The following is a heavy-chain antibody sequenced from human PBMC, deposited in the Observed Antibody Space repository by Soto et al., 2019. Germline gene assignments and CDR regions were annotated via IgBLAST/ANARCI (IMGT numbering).Heavy chain of an antibody. CDR2: IYYSGST. V-gene: IGHV4-61*01. CDR3: ARQTNYYDSSGYYD. CDR1: GGSVSSGSYY. Sequence: SETLSLTCTVSGGSVSSGSYYWSWIRQPPGKGLEWIGYIYYSGSTNYNPSLKSRVTISVDTSKNQFSLKLSSVTAADTVVYYCARQTNYYDSSGYYDWGQGTLVTVSS. J-gene: IGHJ4*02. D-gene: IGHD3-22*01.